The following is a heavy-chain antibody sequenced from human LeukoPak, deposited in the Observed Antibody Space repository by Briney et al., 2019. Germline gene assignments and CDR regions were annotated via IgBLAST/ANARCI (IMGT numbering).Heavy chain of an antibody. CDR3: ARTLYIASAPGGFDY. V-gene: IGHV1-46*01. Sequence: ASVKVSCKASGYTFTGYYMHWVRQAPGQGLEWMGIINPSGGSTSYAQKFQGRVTMTRDTSTGTVYMEVNALRSDDTAVYYCARTLYIASAPGGFDYWGQGTLVTVSP. D-gene: IGHD3-16*01. CDR1: GYTFTGYY. J-gene: IGHJ4*02. CDR2: INPSGGST.